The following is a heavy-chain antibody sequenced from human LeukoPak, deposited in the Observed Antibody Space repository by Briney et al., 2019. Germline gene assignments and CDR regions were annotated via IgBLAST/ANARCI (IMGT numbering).Heavy chain of an antibody. Sequence: PSETLSLTCTVSGGSISSSISYGGWIRQPPGKGLEWIGSIYYSGSTYYNPSPKSRVTISVDTSKNQFSLKLSSVTAADTAVYFCARHEGYTSGGFDYWGQGTLATVSS. CDR2: IYYSGST. J-gene: IGHJ4*02. D-gene: IGHD6-19*01. V-gene: IGHV4-39*01. CDR1: GGSISSSISY. CDR3: ARHEGYTSGGFDY.